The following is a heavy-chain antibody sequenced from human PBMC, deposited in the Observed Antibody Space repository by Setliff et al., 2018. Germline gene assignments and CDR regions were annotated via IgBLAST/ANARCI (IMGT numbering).Heavy chain of an antibody. V-gene: IGHV4-4*08. CDR3: ARMSGFQYIDV. CDR1: GGSFSTYY. J-gene: IGHJ6*03. D-gene: IGHD3-3*01. Sequence: PSETLSLTCTVSGGSFSTYYWSWIRQAPGKGLEWIGHVYTSWSTIYNPSLKSRLTLSLDTSKNQFSLSLTSVTAEDTAVYYCARMSGFQYIDVWDKGTTVTVSS. CDR2: VYTSWST.